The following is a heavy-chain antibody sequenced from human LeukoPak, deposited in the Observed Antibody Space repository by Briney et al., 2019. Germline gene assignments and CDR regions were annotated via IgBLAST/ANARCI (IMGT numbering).Heavy chain of an antibody. Sequence: GESLKISCKGSGYKFNAYWIAWVRQMPGKGLEWMGIIYPDDSDTRYNPSFQGQVTISADKSVSIAYLQWGSLKASDTAIYYCARQGSGWSFDYWGQGTLVTVSS. D-gene: IGHD6-19*01. CDR1: GYKFNAYW. CDR2: IYPDDSDT. CDR3: ARQGSGWSFDY. J-gene: IGHJ4*02. V-gene: IGHV5-51*01.